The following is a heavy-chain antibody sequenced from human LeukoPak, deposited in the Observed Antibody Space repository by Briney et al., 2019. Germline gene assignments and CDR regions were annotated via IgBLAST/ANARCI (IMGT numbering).Heavy chain of an antibody. CDR1: GGSISSSSYY. CDR3: ARLYSGSYFDY. V-gene: IGHV4-39*01. Sequence: SETLSLTCTVSGGSISSSSYYWGWIRQPPGKGLEWIGSIYYSGSTYYNPSLKSRVTISVDTSKNQFSLKLSSATAADTAVYYCARLYSGSYFDYWGQGTLVTVSS. CDR2: IYYSGST. J-gene: IGHJ4*02. D-gene: IGHD1-26*01.